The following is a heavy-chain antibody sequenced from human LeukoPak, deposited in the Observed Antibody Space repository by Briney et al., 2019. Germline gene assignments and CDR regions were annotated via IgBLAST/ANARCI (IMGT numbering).Heavy chain of an antibody. D-gene: IGHD3-22*01. CDR1: GGSISSYY. J-gene: IGHJ3*02. V-gene: IGHV4-59*01. CDR2: IYYSGST. Sequence: SETLSLTCTVSGGSISSYYWSWLRQPPGKGLEWIGYIYYSGSTNYNLSLKSRVTISVDTSKNQFSLKLSSVTAADTAVYYCAREIRDSSGYPFWNDDAFDIWGQGTMVTVSS. CDR3: AREIRDSSGYPFWNDDAFDI.